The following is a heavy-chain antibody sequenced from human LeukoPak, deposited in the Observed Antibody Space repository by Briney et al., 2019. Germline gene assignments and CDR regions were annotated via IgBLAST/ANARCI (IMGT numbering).Heavy chain of an antibody. J-gene: IGHJ4*02. CDR1: GGSISSYY. V-gene: IGHV4-59*12. CDR2: IYYSGGT. CDR3: AHYSVYSRSSLDY. D-gene: IGHD1-26*01. Sequence: SETLSLTCTVSGGSISSYYWSWIRQPPGKGLERIGYIYYSGGTNYNPSLKSRVTISVATSQNQFSLKLTSVTAAPTTVYHCAHYSVYSRSSLDYWGQGTLTIVTA.